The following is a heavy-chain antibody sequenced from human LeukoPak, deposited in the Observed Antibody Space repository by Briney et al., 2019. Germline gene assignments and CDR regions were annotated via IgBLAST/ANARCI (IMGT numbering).Heavy chain of an antibody. CDR1: GGSFSGYY. V-gene: IGHV4-34*01. Sequence: SETLSLTCAVYGGSFSGYYWSWIRQPPGKGLEWIGEINHSGSTNYNPSLKSRVTLSVDTSKNQFSLKLSSVTAADTAVYYCARGRHYGAFDIWGQGTMVTVSS. D-gene: IGHD4-17*01. J-gene: IGHJ3*02. CDR3: ARGRHYGAFDI. CDR2: INHSGST.